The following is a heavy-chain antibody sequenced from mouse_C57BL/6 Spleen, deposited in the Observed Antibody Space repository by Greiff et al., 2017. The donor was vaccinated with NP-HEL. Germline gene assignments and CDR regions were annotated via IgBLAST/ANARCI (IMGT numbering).Heavy chain of an antibody. CDR1: GYTFTDYE. J-gene: IGHJ1*03. CDR2: IDPETGGT. Sequence: VQLQQSGAELVRPGASVTLSCKASGYTFTDYEMHWVKQTPVHGLEWIGAIDPETGGTAYNQKFKGKAILTADKSSSTAYMELRSLTSEDSAVYYCTGGSSLWYFDVWGTGTTVTVSS. CDR3: TGGSSLWYFDV. V-gene: IGHV1-15*01. D-gene: IGHD1-1*01.